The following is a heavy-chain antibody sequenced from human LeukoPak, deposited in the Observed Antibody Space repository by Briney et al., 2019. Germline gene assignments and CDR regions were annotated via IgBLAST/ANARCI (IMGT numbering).Heavy chain of an antibody. V-gene: IGHV4-39*01. J-gene: IGHJ4*02. CDR2: IYYSGST. D-gene: IGHD4-17*01. CDR3: ARHSRDDYGDYVGTLDY. Sequence: KPGGSLRLSCTASRVTFSGYTMNWVRQAPGKGLEWIGSIYYSGSTYYNPSLKSRVTISVDTSKNQFSLKLSSVTAADTAVYYCARHSRDDYGDYVGTLDYWGQGTLVTVSS. CDR1: RVTFSGYT.